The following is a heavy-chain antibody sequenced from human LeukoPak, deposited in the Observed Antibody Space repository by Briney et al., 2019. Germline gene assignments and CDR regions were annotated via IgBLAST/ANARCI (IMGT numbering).Heavy chain of an antibody. D-gene: IGHD1-26*01. Sequence: PGGSLRLSCAASGFTFSDHYMDWVRQAPGKGLEWVGRIRNRVDSYTTEYAASAKGRFSISRDDSKNSLYLQMNSLKIEDTAVYFCARGHSGTSDRLDPWGQGTLVTVSS. J-gene: IGHJ5*02. CDR2: IRNRVDSYTT. V-gene: IGHV3-72*01. CDR3: ARGHSGTSDRLDP. CDR1: GFTFSDHY.